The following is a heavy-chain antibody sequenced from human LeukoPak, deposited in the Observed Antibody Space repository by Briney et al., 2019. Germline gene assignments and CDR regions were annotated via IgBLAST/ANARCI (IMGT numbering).Heavy chain of an antibody. CDR1: GFTVSSNY. CDR2: ISYDESDK. D-gene: IGHD2-15*01. Sequence: PGGSLRLSCAASGFTVSSNYMSWVRQAPGKGLEWVAVISYDESDKYYADSVKGRFTISRDNSKNTLYLQMNSLRPEDTAVYYCAKGVVAATNAAYYGMDVWGQGTTVTVSS. V-gene: IGHV3-30*18. CDR3: AKGVVAATNAAYYGMDV. J-gene: IGHJ6*02.